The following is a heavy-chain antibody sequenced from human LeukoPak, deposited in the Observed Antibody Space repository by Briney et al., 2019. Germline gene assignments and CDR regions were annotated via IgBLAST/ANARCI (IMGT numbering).Heavy chain of an antibody. CDR1: GFTFSSYS. J-gene: IGHJ3*02. CDR2: ISSSSSYI. D-gene: IGHD3-22*01. Sequence: GGSLRHSCAASGFTFSSYSMNWVRQAPGKGLEWVSSISSSSSYIYYADSVKGRFTISRDNAKNSLYLQMNSLRAEDTAVYYCARDYYDSKGLDAFDIWGQGTMVTVSS. CDR3: ARDYYDSKGLDAFDI. V-gene: IGHV3-21*01.